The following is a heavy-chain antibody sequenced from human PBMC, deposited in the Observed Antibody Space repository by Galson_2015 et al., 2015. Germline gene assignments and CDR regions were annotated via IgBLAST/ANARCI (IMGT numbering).Heavy chain of an antibody. J-gene: IGHJ4*02. Sequence: SLRLSCAASGFTFSSYSMNWVRQAPGKGLEWVSYITSSSSTIYYADSVKGRFTISRDNAKNSLYLQMNSLRVEDTAVYYCARTTGTTPPRFDYWDQGTLLTVSS. CDR1: GFTFSSYS. CDR3: ARTTGTTPPRFDY. D-gene: IGHD1-1*01. CDR2: ITSSSSTI. V-gene: IGHV3-48*01.